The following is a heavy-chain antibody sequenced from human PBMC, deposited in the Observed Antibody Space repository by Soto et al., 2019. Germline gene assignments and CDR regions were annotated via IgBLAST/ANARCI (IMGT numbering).Heavy chain of an antibody. J-gene: IGHJ4*02. V-gene: IGHV4-34*01. CDR1: GESFIGYY. D-gene: IGHD2-2*01. CDR3: ARFRVSYGTSFFDY. Sequence: SETLSLTCAVSGESFIGYYWSWIRQPPGKGLEWIGEINHSGSSNYNPSLKSRVTISVVTSKNQFSLKLSSVTAADTAVYYCARFRVSYGTSFFDYWGQGTLVTVSS. CDR2: INHSGSS.